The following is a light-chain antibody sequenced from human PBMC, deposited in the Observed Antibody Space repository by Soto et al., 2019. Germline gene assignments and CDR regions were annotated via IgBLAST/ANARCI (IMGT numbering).Light chain of an antibody. V-gene: IGKV3-20*01. CDR1: QSVRSTY. J-gene: IGKJ2*01. Sequence: EIVLTQSPGTLSLSQGESATLSCRASQSVRSTYLAWYQQKPGQAPRLLIYGASNRATGIPDRFSGSGSGTDFTLTISRLEPEDFAVYYCQQYGSSPGYTFGQGTKLEIK. CDR2: GAS. CDR3: QQYGSSPGYT.